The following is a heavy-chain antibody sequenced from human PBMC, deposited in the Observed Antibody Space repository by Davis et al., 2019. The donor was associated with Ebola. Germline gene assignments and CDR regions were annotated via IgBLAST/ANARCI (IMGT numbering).Heavy chain of an antibody. D-gene: IGHD6-19*01. CDR1: GDSVSSNSAA. Sequence: PSETLSLTCATSGDSVSSNSAAWNWIRQSPSRGLEWLGRTYYRSKWYNDYAVSVKSRITINPDTSKNQFSLQLNSVTPEDTALYYCVREVVWGQWLSYGMDVWGQGTTVTVSS. V-gene: IGHV6-1*01. CDR3: VREVVWGQWLSYGMDV. J-gene: IGHJ6*02. CDR2: TYYRSKWYN.